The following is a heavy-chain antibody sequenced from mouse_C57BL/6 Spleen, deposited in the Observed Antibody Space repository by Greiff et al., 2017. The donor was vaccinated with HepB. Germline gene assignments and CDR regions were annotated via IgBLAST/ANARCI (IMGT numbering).Heavy chain of an antibody. D-gene: IGHD2-5*01. V-gene: IGHV5-6*02. CDR1: GFTFSSYG. CDR2: ISSGGSYT. Sequence: DVKLVESGGDLVKPGGSLKLSCAASGFTFSSYGMSWVRQTPDKRLEWVATISSGGSYTYYPDSVKGRFTISRDTAKNTLYLQMSSLKSEDTAMYYFARDSNFSYYFDYWGQGTTLTVSS. CDR3: ARDSNFSYYFDY. J-gene: IGHJ2*01.